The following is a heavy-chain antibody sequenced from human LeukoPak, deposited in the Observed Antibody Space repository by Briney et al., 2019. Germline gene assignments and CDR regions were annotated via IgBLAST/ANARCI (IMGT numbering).Heavy chain of an antibody. J-gene: IGHJ6*02. CDR3: ARGAISHYGMDV. CDR2: MNPNSGNT. Sequence: ASVKVSCKASGYTFTSYDINWVRQATGQGLEWMGWMNPNSGNTGYAQKFQGRVTITRNTSISTAYMELSSLRSEDTAVYYGARGAISHYGMDVWGQGTTVTVSS. CDR1: GYTFTSYD. V-gene: IGHV1-8*01. D-gene: IGHD3-3*01.